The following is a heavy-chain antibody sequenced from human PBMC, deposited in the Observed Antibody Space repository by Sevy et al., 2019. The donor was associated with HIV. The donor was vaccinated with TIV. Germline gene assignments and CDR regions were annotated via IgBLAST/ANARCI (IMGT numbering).Heavy chain of an antibody. V-gene: IGHV1-69*13. D-gene: IGHD6-6*01. J-gene: IGHJ6*02. CDR2: IIPICGTA. Sequence: ASVKVSCKASGGTFSSYAISWVRQAPGQGLELMGGIIPICGTANYAQKFQGRVTITADEPTSTAYMELSSLRSEDTAVYYCAREVPIAARLTDYYYGMDVWGQGTTVTVSS. CDR3: AREVPIAARLTDYYYGMDV. CDR1: GGTFSSYA.